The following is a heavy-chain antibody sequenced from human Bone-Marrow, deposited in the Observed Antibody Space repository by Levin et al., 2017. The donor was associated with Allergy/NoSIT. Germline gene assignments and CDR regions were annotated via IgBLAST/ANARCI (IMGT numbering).Heavy chain of an antibody. CDR2: ISYDGSRT. Sequence: GGSLRLSCAASGFTFSSHAMHWVRQAPGKGLEWLALISYDGSRTYYPDSVNGRLTISRDNSGNTLHLDMNSLRAEDTAVYYCARARISSGFCFDSWGQGTLVTVS. J-gene: IGHJ4*02. V-gene: IGHV3-30*04. CDR3: ARARISSGFCFDS. D-gene: IGHD3-22*01. CDR1: GFTFSSHA.